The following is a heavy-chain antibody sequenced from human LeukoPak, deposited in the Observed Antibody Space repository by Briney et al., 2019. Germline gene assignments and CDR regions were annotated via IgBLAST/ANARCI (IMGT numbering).Heavy chain of an antibody. J-gene: IGHJ4*02. CDR1: AFTFRTYR. CDR2: ISGSTSYI. V-gene: IGHV3-21*01. D-gene: IGHD3-16*02. Sequence: PGGSLRLSCVASAFTFRTYRMHWVRQAPGKGLEWVSSISGSTSYIYYADSVRGRFTISRDNARNSLYLQMNSLRPEDTAVYYCARGSDFVWGSYRPYFDYWGQGTLVTVSS. CDR3: ARGSDFVWGSYRPYFDY.